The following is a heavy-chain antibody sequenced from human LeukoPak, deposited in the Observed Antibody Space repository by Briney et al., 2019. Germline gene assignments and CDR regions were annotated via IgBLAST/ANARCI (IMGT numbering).Heavy chain of an antibody. CDR3: ARILTSSWYEYFHH. J-gene: IGHJ1*01. CDR2: IIPIFGTA. V-gene: IGHV1-69*13. Sequence: SVKVSCKASGGTFSNYAISWVRQAPGQGLEWMGAIIPIFGTANYAQKFQGRVTITADESTSTAYMELSSLRSEDTAVYYCARILTSSWYEYFHHWGQGTLVTVSS. CDR1: GGTFSNYA. D-gene: IGHD6-19*01.